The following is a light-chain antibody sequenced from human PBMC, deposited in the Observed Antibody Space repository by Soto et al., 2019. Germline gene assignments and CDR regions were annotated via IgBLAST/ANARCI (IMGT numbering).Light chain of an antibody. CDR2: GNS. J-gene: IGLJ1*01. CDR1: SSNIGAGFD. CDR3: GSWDSSLSAYV. Sequence: QSVLTQPPSVSGAPGQRVTISCTGSSSNIGAGFDVHWYHQIAGTAPKLLIYGNSNRPSGVPDRFSGSKSGTSASLAITGFQTGDEADYYCGSWDSSLSAYVFGTGTKLTVL. V-gene: IGLV1-40*01.